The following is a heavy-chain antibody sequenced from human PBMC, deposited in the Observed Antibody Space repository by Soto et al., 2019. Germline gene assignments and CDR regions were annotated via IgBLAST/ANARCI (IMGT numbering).Heavy chain of an antibody. D-gene: IGHD6-13*01. CDR1: GYSFTSYW. V-gene: IGHV5-10-1*04. CDR3: ARTAAAGKYYYAMGV. Sequence: GESLKISCKGSGYSFTSYWISWVRQMPGKGLEWMGRIDPSDSYTNYSPSFQGQVTISADKSISTAYLQWSSLKASDTAMYYCARTAAAGKYYYAMGVWGQGTKVTVSS. CDR2: IDPSDSYT. J-gene: IGHJ6*02.